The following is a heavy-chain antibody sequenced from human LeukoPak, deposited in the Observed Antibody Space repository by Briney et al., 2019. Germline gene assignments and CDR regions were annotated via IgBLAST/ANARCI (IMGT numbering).Heavy chain of an antibody. CDR2: IYWDDDK. Sequence: SGPTLVNPTQTLTLTCSFSGFSLSTSGGGVGWIRQPPGKALEWLALIYWDDDKRYSPSLRSRLTITKDTSKNRVVLTMTNMDPVDTATYYCAHRRGLYGDPLFDYWGQGTLVTVSS. CDR3: AHRRGLYGDPLFDY. V-gene: IGHV2-5*02. CDR1: GFSLSTSGGG. J-gene: IGHJ4*02. D-gene: IGHD4-17*01.